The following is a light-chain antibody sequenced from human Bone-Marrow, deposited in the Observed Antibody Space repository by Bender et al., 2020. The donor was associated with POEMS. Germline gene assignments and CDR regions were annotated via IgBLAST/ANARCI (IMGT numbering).Light chain of an antibody. CDR1: SSDFGGYNF. V-gene: IGLV2-11*01. J-gene: IGLJ1*01. CDR2: DVT. Sequence: QSALTQPRSVSGSPGQSVTISCTGTSSDFGGYNFVSWYQQYPGKAPKVIIFDVTKRPSVVPDRFSGSKSGNTASLTVSGLQAEDEADYYCSSFVGTNNFVFGSGTTVTVL. CDR3: SSFVGTNNFV.